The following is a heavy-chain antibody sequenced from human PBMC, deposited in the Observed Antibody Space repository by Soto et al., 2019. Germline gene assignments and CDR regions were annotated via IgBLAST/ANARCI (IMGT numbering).Heavy chain of an antibody. CDR1: GFTFTNYP. CDR3: ARVASRYTATWYVDF. Sequence: QVQLVESGGGVVQPGRSLRLSCAASGFTFTNYPMHWVRQAPGKGLDWVAIISYDGNTKYYADSVKGRFTISRDISKNTLYRQMNSLSPDDTAVYYCARVASRYTATWYVDFWGQGTLVTVSS. CDR2: ISYDGNTK. V-gene: IGHV3-30-3*01. D-gene: IGHD3-16*02. J-gene: IGHJ4*01.